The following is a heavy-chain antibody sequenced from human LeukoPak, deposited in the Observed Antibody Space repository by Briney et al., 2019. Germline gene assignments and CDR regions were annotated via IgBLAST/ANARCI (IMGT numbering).Heavy chain of an antibody. Sequence: GGSLRLSCAASGFTFSSYAMSWVRQAPGKGLEWVSAISGSGGSTYYADSVKGRFTISRDNSKNTLYLQMNSLRAEDTAVYHCASRTAGGYDQFDYWGQGTLVTVSS. D-gene: IGHD5-12*01. CDR2: ISGSGGST. CDR1: GFTFSSYA. CDR3: ASRTAGGYDQFDY. V-gene: IGHV3-23*01. J-gene: IGHJ4*02.